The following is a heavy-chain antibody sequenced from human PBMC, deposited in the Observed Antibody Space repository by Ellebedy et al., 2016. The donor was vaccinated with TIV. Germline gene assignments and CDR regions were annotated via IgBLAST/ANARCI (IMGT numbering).Heavy chain of an antibody. D-gene: IGHD6-19*01. CDR2: INPTAGST. Sequence: AASVKVSCKTSGYTFTGSYVHWVRQAPGQGLEWMGIINPTAGSTSSAQKFQGRVTMTSDTSTRTVYMELSSLRSEDTAVYYCARAPSVDPRMDVWGQGTTVTVSS. CDR1: GYTFTGSY. V-gene: IGHV1-46*01. CDR3: ARAPSVDPRMDV. J-gene: IGHJ6*02.